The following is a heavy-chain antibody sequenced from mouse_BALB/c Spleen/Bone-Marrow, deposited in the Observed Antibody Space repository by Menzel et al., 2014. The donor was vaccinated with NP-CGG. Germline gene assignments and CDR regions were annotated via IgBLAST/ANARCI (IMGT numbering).Heavy chain of an antibody. CDR1: GFNIKDTY. V-gene: IGHV14-3*02. D-gene: IGHD2-4*01. Sequence: VQLKQSGAELVKPGASVKLSCTASGFNIKDTYMHWVKQRPEQGLEWIGRIDPANGNTKYDPKFQGKATITADTSSNTASLQLSSLTSEDTAVYYCALYYDYDVGYWGQGTTLTVSS. J-gene: IGHJ2*01. CDR2: IDPANGNT. CDR3: ALYYDYDVGY.